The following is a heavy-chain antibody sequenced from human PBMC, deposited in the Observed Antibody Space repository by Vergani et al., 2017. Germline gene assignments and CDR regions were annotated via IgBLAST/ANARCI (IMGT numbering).Heavy chain of an antibody. Sequence: QVQLVQSGGGLVKPGGSLRLSCAASGFTFSDYYMSWIRQAPGKGLEWIGYIYYSGSTNYNPSLKSRVTISVDTSKNQFSLKLSSVTAADTAVYYCARGYLRFLSPNWFDPWGQGTLVTVSS. CDR3: ARGYLRFLSPNWFDP. J-gene: IGHJ5*02. V-gene: IGHV4-59*12. CDR1: GFTFSDYY. CDR2: IYYSGST. D-gene: IGHD3-3*01.